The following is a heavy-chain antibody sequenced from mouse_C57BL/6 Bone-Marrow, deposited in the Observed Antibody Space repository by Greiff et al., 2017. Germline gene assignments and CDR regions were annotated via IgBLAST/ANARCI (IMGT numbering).Heavy chain of an antibody. CDR3: ARSLYYCSSFSPFAY. D-gene: IGHD1-1*01. Sequence: VQLQQPGAELVKPGASVKLSCKASGYTFTSYWMHWVKQRPGQGLEWIGMIHPNSGSTNYNEKFKSKATLTVDKSSSTAYMQLSSLTSEDSAVYYCARSLYYCSSFSPFAYWGQGTLVTVSA. J-gene: IGHJ3*01. V-gene: IGHV1-64*01. CDR1: GYTFTSYW. CDR2: IHPNSGST.